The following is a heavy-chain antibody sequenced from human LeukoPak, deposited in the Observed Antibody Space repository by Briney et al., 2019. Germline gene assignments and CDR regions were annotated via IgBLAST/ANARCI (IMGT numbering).Heavy chain of an antibody. CDR2: MNPNSGNT. CDR3: ASPTNDYGDYDGAFDI. D-gene: IGHD4-17*01. CDR1: EYTFTSYD. J-gene: IGHJ3*02. Sequence: ASVKVSCKASEYTFTSYDINWMRQATGQGLEWMGWMNPNSGNTGYAQKFQGRVTMTRNTSISTAYMELSSLRSEDTAVYYCASPTNDYGDYDGAFDIWGQGTMVTVSS. V-gene: IGHV1-8*01.